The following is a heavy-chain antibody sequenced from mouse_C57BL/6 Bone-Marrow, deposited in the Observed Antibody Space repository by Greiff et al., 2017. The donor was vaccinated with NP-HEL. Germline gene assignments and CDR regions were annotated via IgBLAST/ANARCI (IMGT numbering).Heavy chain of an antibody. Sequence: VQLQHSGAELARPGASVKMSCKASGYTFTSYTMHWVKQRPGQGLEWIGYINPSSGYTKYNQKFKDKATLTADKSSSTAYMQLSSLTSEDSAVYYCARRRPYAMDYWGQGTSVTVSS. CDR3: ARRRPYAMDY. CDR1: GYTFTSYT. CDR2: INPSSGYT. J-gene: IGHJ4*01. V-gene: IGHV1-4*01.